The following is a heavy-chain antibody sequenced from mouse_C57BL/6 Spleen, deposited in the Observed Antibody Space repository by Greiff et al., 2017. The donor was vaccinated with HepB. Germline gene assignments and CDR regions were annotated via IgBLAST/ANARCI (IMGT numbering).Heavy chain of an antibody. CDR1: GFSFNTYA. J-gene: IGHJ4*01. Sequence: DVKLVESGGGLVQPKGSLKLSCAASGFSFNTYAMNWVRQAPGKGLEWVARIRSKSNNYATYYADSVKDRFTISRDDSESMLYLQMNNLKTEDTAMYYCVRHGNYVNYYAMDYWGQGTSVTVSS. V-gene: IGHV10-1*01. CDR3: VRHGNYVNYYAMDY. D-gene: IGHD2-1*01. CDR2: IRSKSNNYAT.